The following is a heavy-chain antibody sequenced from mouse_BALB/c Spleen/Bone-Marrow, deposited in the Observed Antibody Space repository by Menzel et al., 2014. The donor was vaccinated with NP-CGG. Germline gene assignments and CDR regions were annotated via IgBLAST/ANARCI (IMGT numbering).Heavy chain of an antibody. CDR1: GFTFTYYY. CDR3: ARDDYYAMDY. J-gene: IGHJ4*01. Sequence: EVKLMESGGGLVQPGGPLRLSCATSGFTFTYYYMSWVRQPPGKALEWLGFIRNKANGYTTEYSASVKGRFTISRDNSQSILYLQMNTLRAEDSATYYCARDDYYAMDYWGQGTSVTVSS. CDR2: IRNKANGYTT. V-gene: IGHV7-3*02.